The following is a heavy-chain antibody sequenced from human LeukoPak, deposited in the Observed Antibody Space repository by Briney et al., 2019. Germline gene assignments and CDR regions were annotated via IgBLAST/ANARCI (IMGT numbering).Heavy chain of an antibody. CDR2: ISAYNGNT. J-gene: IGHJ4*02. CDR1: GYTFTSYG. V-gene: IGHV1-18*01. CDR3: ARVKPPFNY. Sequence: ASVTVSCKASGYTFTSYGISWVRQAPGKGLEWMGWISAYNGNTNYAQKLQGIVTMTTDTSTNTAYMELRSLRSDDTAVYYCARVKPPFNYWGQGTLVTVSS.